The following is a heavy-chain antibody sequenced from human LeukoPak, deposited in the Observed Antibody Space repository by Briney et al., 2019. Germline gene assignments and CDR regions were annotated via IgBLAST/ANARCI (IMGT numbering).Heavy chain of an antibody. Sequence: ASVKVSCKASGYTFTSYGISWVRQAPGQGLEWMGWISAYNGNTNYAQKLQGRVTMTTDTSTSTAYMELRSLSSDDTAVYYCARDFFSGSYYYDAFDIWGQGTMVTVSS. D-gene: IGHD1-26*01. CDR2: ISAYNGNT. CDR3: ARDFFSGSYYYDAFDI. J-gene: IGHJ3*02. CDR1: GYTFTSYG. V-gene: IGHV1-18*01.